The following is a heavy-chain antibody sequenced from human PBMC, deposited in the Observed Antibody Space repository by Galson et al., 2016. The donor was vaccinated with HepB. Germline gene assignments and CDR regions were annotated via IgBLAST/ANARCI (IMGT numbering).Heavy chain of an antibody. V-gene: IGHV3-13*05. D-gene: IGHD2-21*02. CDR1: GFSFSNYD. CDR2: ISSAGEP. CDR3: ARTLRSLYCGGDCYSGFDY. J-gene: IGHJ4*02. Sequence: SLRLSCAASGFSFSNYDIHWVRQVTGTGLEWVSAISSAGEPHYAASVRGRITISRDTAKNSLFLQMNSLRDEDTAVYYCARTLRSLYCGGDCYSGFDYWGQGTLVSVSS.